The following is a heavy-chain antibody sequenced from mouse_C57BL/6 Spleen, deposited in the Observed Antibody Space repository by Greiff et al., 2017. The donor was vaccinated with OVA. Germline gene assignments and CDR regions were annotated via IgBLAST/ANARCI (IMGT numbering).Heavy chain of an antibody. D-gene: IGHD2-4*01. CDR3: ARSYDYDGFAY. J-gene: IGHJ3*01. V-gene: IGHV1-54*01. CDR1: GYAFTNYL. CDR2: INPGSGGT. Sequence: VQGVESGAELVRPGTSVKVSCKASGYAFTNYLIEWVKQRPGQGLEWIGVINPGSGGTNYNEKFKGKATLTADKSSSTAYMQLSSLTAEDSAVYFCARSYDYDGFAYWGQGTLVTVSA.